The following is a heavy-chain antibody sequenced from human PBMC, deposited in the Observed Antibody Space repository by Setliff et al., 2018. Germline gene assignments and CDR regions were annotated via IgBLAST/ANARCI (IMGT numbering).Heavy chain of an antibody. Sequence: GGFLRLSCAASGFTFSGFWMSWVRQSPGKGMEWVDNINQGVSDQLYVESVTGRFTISRDNAKNSLYLQMNSLRVEDTAVYYCARDVFDFRTGQAGPWGQGTLVTVSS. CDR2: INQGVSDQ. V-gene: IGHV3-7*01. CDR3: ARDVFDFRTGQAGP. D-gene: IGHD3-3*01. J-gene: IGHJ5*02. CDR1: GFTFSGFW.